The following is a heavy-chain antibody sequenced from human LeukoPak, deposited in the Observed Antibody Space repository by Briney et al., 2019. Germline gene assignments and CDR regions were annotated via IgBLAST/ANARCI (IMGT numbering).Heavy chain of an antibody. CDR3: VKRSAVAGVAEY. CDR2: ITTDGVGT. Sequence: PGGSLRLSCSASGFTFSNYAMHWVRQAPGEGLDYLSAITTDGVGTFYADSVKGRFTISRDNSKNTVFLQMNSLRPEDTAVYYCVKRSAVAGVAEYWCQGTLVTVSS. J-gene: IGHJ4*02. V-gene: IGHV3-64D*06. CDR1: GFTFSNYA. D-gene: IGHD6-19*01.